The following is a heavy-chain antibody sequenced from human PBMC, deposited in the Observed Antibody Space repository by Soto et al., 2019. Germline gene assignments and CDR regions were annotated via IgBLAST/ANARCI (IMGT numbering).Heavy chain of an antibody. Sequence: EVQLVESGGGLVQPGGSLRLSCAASGFIISSYWMHWVRQDPGKGLVWVSRINSDGSTTSYADSVKSRFTISRNNAKNTLYLQMNSLRAEDTAVYYCARASRITIFGVDFWWFDPWGQGTLVTVSS. J-gene: IGHJ5*02. V-gene: IGHV3-74*01. CDR3: ARASRITIFGVDFWWFDP. CDR2: INSDGSTT. D-gene: IGHD3-3*01. CDR1: GFIISSYW.